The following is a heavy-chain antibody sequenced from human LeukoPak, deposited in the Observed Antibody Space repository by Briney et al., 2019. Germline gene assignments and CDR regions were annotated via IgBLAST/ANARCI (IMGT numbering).Heavy chain of an antibody. D-gene: IGHD1-1*01. CDR1: GFTFSSYG. V-gene: IGHV3-48*03. Sequence: PGGSLKLSCAASGFTFSSYGMNWVRQAPGKGLEWVSYISSSGSTIYYADSVKGRFTISRDNAKKSLYVQMDSLRAEDTAVYYCARGGSSQNLDYWGQGTLVTVSS. CDR3: ARGGSSQNLDY. J-gene: IGHJ4*02. CDR2: ISSSGSTI.